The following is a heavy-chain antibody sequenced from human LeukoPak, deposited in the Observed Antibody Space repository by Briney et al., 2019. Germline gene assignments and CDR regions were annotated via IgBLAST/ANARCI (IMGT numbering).Heavy chain of an antibody. D-gene: IGHD3-10*01. Sequence: PGGSLRLSCAASGFTLSDYYMSWIRQAPGKGLEWVSYISSSGSTIYYADSVKGRFTISRDNAKNSLYLQMNSLRAEDTAVYYCARARITMVRGVKAKLNWFDPWGQGTLVTVSS. CDR1: GFTLSDYY. J-gene: IGHJ5*02. CDR2: ISSSGSTI. V-gene: IGHV3-11*01. CDR3: ARARITMVRGVKAKLNWFDP.